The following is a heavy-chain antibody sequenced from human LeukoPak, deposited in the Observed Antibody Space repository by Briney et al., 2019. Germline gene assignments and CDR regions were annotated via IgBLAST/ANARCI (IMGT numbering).Heavy chain of an antibody. D-gene: IGHD6-13*01. CDR3: ARARRGAAGFDY. V-gene: IGHV4-34*01. Sequence: SETLSLTCAVYGGSFSGYYWSWIRQPPGKGLEWIGEINHSGSTNYNPSLKSRVTISVDTSKNQFSLKLSSVTAADTAVYYCARARRGAAGFDYWGQGTLVTVSS. CDR2: INHSGST. J-gene: IGHJ4*02. CDR1: GGSFSGYY.